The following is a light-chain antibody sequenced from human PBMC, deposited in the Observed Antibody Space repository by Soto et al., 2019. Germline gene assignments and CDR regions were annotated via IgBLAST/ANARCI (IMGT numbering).Light chain of an antibody. CDR3: GTWDSSLSAV. V-gene: IGLV1-51*01. J-gene: IGLJ3*02. CDR2: DNN. CDR1: SSNIGSNT. Sequence: QSVLTQPPSASGTPGQRVTISCSGSSSNIGSNTVHWYQQLPGMAPKLLIYDNNKRPSGIPDRFSGSKSGTSATLGITGLQTGDEDDYYCGTWDSSLSAVFGGGTKLTVL.